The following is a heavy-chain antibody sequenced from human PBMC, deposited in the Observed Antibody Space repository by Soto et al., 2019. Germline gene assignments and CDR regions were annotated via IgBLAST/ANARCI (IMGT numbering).Heavy chain of an antibody. CDR1: GYTFTSYG. CDR2: ISAYNGDT. Sequence: QVQLVQSGPEVKKPGASVKVSCKASGYTFTSYGFSWVRQAPGQGLEWMGWISAYNGDTNYPQKFQARVTMTTDTCTSTAYLDLRSLRSDDTAVYYCARSSGTYPPSRYYYGLDVWGQGTTVTVSS. D-gene: IGHD1-26*01. V-gene: IGHV1-18*01. CDR3: ARSSGTYPPSRYYYGLDV. J-gene: IGHJ6*02.